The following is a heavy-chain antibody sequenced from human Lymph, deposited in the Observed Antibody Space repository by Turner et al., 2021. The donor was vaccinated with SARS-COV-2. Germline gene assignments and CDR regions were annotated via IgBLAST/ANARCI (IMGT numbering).Heavy chain of an antibody. CDR2: IIPILRIA. CDR3: ARVVGGFGELGYYYYYGMDV. CDR1: GGTFSSYA. Sequence: QVQLVQSGAEVKKPGSSVKVSCKASGGTFSSYAISWVRQAPGQGLEWMGGIIPILRIATYAKKFQGRVTITAEKSTSTAYMELSSLRSEDTAVFYCARVVGGFGELGYYYYYGMDVWGQGTTVTVSS. J-gene: IGHJ6*02. D-gene: IGHD3-10*01. V-gene: IGHV1-69*10.